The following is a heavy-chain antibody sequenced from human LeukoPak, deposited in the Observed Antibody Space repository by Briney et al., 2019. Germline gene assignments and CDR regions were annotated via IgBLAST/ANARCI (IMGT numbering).Heavy chain of an antibody. CDR3: AHRRVMVTAMYFDY. Sequence: SGPTLVNPTQTFTLTCTVSGFSLSTSGVGVGWIRQPPGEALEWLALIYWDGDERYSPSLKSRLTITKDTSKNQVVLTMTNMDPVDTATYYCAHRRVMVTAMYFDYWGQGTLVTVSS. D-gene: IGHD2-21*02. J-gene: IGHJ4*02. V-gene: IGHV2-5*02. CDR2: IYWDGDE. CDR1: GFSLSTSGVG.